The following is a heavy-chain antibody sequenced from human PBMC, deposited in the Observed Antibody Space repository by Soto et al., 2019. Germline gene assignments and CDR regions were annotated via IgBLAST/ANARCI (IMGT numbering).Heavy chain of an antibody. V-gene: IGHV4-34*01. D-gene: IGHD6-6*01. J-gene: IGHJ4*01. Sequence: QVQLQQWGAGLLKPSETLSLTCAVYCGSFRGYYWSWIRQPPGKGLEWIGEINHSGSTNYNPSLKSRVTMSVDTSKNQFSRKLSSVTAADTAVYYCARTSKFDCWGXGTLXXXXS. CDR1: CGSFRGYY. CDR3: ARTSKFDC. CDR2: INHSGST.